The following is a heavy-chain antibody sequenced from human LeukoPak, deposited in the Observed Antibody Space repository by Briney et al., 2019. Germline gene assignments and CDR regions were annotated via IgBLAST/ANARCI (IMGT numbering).Heavy chain of an antibody. CDR2: INSGSDYI. J-gene: IGHJ3*02. Sequence: GGSLRLSCAASGFIFNTYGMNWVRQAPGKGLEWVAYINSGSDYIYYADAVKGRFTISRDNAKNSVFLQMSSLRAEDTAVYYCARLSYGCDGTRCSTDDVFDIWGQGAMVTVSS. CDR3: ARLSYGCDGTRCSTDDVFDI. D-gene: IGHD2-15*01. CDR1: GFIFNTYG. V-gene: IGHV3-21*01.